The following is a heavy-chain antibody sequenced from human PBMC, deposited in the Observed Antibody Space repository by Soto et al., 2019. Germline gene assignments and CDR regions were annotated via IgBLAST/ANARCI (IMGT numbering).Heavy chain of an antibody. CDR3: AKDALAYYDFWS. CDR1: GLTCSSDA. V-gene: IGHV3-23*01. J-gene: IGHJ4*02. Sequence: RWSLRLSCSASGLTCSSDAMSWVRQAPGKGLEWVSHISNSGRSTKYADSVKGRFTISRDNSKNTLYLQMNSLRAEDTAIYYCAKDALAYYDFWSWGQGTLVTVSS. D-gene: IGHD3-3*01. CDR2: ISNSGRST.